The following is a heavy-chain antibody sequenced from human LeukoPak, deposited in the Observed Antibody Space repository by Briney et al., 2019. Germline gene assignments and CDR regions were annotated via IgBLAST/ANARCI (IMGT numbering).Heavy chain of an antibody. J-gene: IGHJ4*02. CDR1: GFIFTGYW. D-gene: IGHD4-11*01. CDR3: ARFFSHSNYAVGY. CDR2: IYPGDSDT. V-gene: IGHV5-51*01. Sequence: PGESLKISCKGSGFIFTGYWIGWVRQMPGKGLEWMGIIYPGDSDTRYSPSFEGQVTISADKSISTAYLQWSSLKASDTAMYYCARFFSHSNYAVGYWGQGTLVTVSS.